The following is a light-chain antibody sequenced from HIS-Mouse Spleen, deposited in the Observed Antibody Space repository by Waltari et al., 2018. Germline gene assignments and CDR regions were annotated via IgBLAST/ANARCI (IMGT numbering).Light chain of an antibody. J-gene: IGLJ6*01. V-gene: IGLV2-11*01. CDR3: CSYAGSYV. Sequence: QSALTQPRAVPGAPGQPVTIPCPGTSRDVGGYNYFSWYQQPPGKAPTLMIYEVSKRPSGVPDRFSGSKSGNTASLTISGLQAEDEADYYCCSYAGSYVFGSGTKVTVL. CDR2: EVS. CDR1: SRDVGGYNY.